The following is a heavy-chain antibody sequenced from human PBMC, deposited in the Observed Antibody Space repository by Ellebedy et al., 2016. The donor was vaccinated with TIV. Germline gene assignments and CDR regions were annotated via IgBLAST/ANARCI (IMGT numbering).Heavy chain of an antibody. J-gene: IGHJ4*02. Sequence: GESLKISCAASGFTFSSYSMNWVRQAPGKGLEWVSSISSSSSYIYYADSVKGRFTISRDNAKNSLYLQMNSLKTEDTAVYYCTRLGDYGYWGQGTLVTVSS. CDR2: ISSSSSYI. CDR1: GFTFSSYS. CDR3: TRLGDYGY. V-gene: IGHV3-21*03. D-gene: IGHD4-17*01.